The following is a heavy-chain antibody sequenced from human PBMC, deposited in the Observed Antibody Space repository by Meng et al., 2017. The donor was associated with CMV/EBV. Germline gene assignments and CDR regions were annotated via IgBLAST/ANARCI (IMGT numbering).Heavy chain of an antibody. V-gene: IGHV3-11*01. CDR1: GFTFSDYY. CDR2: ISSSGSTI. Sequence: GESLKISCAASGFTFSDYYMSWIRQAPGKGLEWVSYISSSGSTIYYADSVKGRFTISRDNAKNSLYLQMNSLRAEDTAVYYCARDRYRGGDWFDPWGQGTLVTVSS. D-gene: IGHD1-14*01. J-gene: IGHJ5*02. CDR3: ARDRYRGGDWFDP.